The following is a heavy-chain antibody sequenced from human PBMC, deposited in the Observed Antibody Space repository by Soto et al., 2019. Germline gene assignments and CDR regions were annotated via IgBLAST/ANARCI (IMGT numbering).Heavy chain of an antibody. CDR1: GFTFSSYG. CDR2: IWYDGSHT. Sequence: GGSLRLSCAASGFTFSSYGMHWVRQAPGKGLEWVAVIWYDGSHTYYADSVKGRFTISRDNSRNTLYLQMNSLRAEDTAVYYCARDRSSYFDYWXQGALVTVSS. V-gene: IGHV3-33*01. CDR3: ARDRSSYFDY. J-gene: IGHJ4*02.